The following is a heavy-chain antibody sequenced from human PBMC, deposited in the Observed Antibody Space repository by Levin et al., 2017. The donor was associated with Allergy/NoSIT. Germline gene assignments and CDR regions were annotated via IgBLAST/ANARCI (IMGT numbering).Heavy chain of an antibody. V-gene: IGHV4-30-4*01. Sequence: SQTLSLTCTVSGGSISSGDYYWSWLRQPPGQGLEWIGYIYYSGSTYYNPSLKSRVTISVDTSKNQFSLKLSSVTAADTAVYYCASTSYCSSTSCIIDYWGQGTLVTVSS. CDR1: GGSISSGDYY. J-gene: IGHJ4*02. D-gene: IGHD2-2*01. CDR3: ASTSYCSSTSCIIDY. CDR2: IYYSGST.